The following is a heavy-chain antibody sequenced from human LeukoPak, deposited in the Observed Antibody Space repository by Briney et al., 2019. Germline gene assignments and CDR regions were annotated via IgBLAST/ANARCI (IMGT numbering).Heavy chain of an antibody. D-gene: IGHD6-13*01. V-gene: IGHV5-51*01. CDR2: IYPGDSDT. J-gene: IGHJ4*02. CDR3: ARSDLKLGDY. CDR1: GYSFTSYW. Sequence: GESLKISCKGSGYSFTSYWIAWVRQMPGKGLEWMGIIYPGDSDTRYSPSFQGQVTISVDKSSNTAYLQWSSLKASDTAMYYCARSDLKLGDYWGQGTLVSVSS.